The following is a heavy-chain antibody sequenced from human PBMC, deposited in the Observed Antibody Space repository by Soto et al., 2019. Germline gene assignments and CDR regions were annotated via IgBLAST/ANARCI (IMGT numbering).Heavy chain of an antibody. Sequence: VSVKVSCKASGYTFTSYAMDWVRQAPGHRLEWMGWINAGNGNTKYSQKFQGRVTITRDTSASTAYMEMSSLRSEDTAVYYCAREAPWDYDSSGYYYPGWGQGTLVTVSS. D-gene: IGHD3-22*01. J-gene: IGHJ4*02. CDR1: GYTFTSYA. CDR2: INAGNGNT. V-gene: IGHV1-3*01. CDR3: AREAPWDYDSSGYYYPG.